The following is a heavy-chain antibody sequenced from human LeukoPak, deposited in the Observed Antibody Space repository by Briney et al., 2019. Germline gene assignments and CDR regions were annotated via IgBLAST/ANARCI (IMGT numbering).Heavy chain of an antibody. D-gene: IGHD1-26*01. CDR2: TSYDGSNK. V-gene: IGHV3-30-3*01. CDR3: AKGREPGGLDY. J-gene: IGHJ4*02. Sequence: GKSLRLSCAASGFTFRNFAMHWGRQAPGKGLEWVAVTSYDGSNKFYAGSVKGRFTISRDNSMNTLYLQMNSLRAEDTAVYYCAKGREPGGLDYWGQGTLVTVSS. CDR1: GFTFRNFA.